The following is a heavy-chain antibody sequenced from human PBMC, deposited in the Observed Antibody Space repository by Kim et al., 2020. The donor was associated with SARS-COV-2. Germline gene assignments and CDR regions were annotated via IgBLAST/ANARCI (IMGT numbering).Heavy chain of an antibody. CDR3: ARDSRSPKRFGPGNP. Sequence: ASVKVSCKASGYTFTGYYMHWVRQAPGQGLEWMGWINPNSGGTNYAQKFQGRVTMTRDTSISTAYMELSRLRSDDTAVYYCARDSRSPKRFGPGNPWGQGTLVTVSS. D-gene: IGHD3-10*01. CDR1: GYTFTGYY. J-gene: IGHJ5*02. CDR2: INPNSGGT. V-gene: IGHV1-2*02.